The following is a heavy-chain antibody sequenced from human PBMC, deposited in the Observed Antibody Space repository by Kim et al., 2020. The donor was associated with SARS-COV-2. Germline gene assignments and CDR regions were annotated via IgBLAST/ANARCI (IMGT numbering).Heavy chain of an antibody. CDR2: ISGSGTTT. V-gene: IGHV3-23*01. D-gene: IGHD6-19*01. Sequence: GGSLILSCAASGFTFSSYAMSWVRRAPGKGLEWVSVISGSGTTTYYADSVKGRFTISSDNSKNTLYLQLNSLRAEDTAVYYCAKMCSGGWRHIDYWGQGTLVTVSS. J-gene: IGHJ4*02. CDR3: AKMCSGGWRHIDY. CDR1: GFTFSSYA.